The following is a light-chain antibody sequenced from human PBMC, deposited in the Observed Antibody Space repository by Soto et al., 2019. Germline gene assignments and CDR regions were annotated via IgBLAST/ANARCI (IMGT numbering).Light chain of an antibody. CDR2: GDS. V-gene: IGKV3-15*01. CDR3: QQYNNWPPIT. CDR1: QSVSSN. Sequence: EIVLPQTPAPLSVSPGARATLSCRASQSVSSNLAWYQQKPGQAPRLLIYGDSTRPAGIPARFSGSGSWTEFTLAISSLQSEDFAVYDCQQYNNWPPITCGQGTRLEIK. J-gene: IGKJ5*01.